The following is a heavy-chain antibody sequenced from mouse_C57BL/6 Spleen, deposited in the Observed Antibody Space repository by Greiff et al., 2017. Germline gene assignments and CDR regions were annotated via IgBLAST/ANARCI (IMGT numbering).Heavy chain of an antibody. D-gene: IGHD2-10*02. Sequence: EVKLEESGGGLVKPGGSLKLSCAASGFTFSSYTMSWVRQTPEKRLEWVATISGGGGNTYYPDSVKGRFTISRDNAKNTLYLQMSSLRSEDTALYYCARQVYGNYLYYAMDYWGQGTSVTVSS. CDR2: ISGGGGNT. CDR1: GFTFSSYT. V-gene: IGHV5-9*01. J-gene: IGHJ4*01. CDR3: ARQVYGNYLYYAMDY.